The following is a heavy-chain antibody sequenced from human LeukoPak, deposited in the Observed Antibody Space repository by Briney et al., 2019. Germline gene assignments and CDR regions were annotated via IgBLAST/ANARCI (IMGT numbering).Heavy chain of an antibody. CDR2: ISSGSSTI. D-gene: IGHD1-14*01. CDR3: ASRNDY. J-gene: IGHJ4*02. CDR1: GFTFSNAW. Sequence: GGSLRLSCAASGFTFSNAWMSWVRQAPGKGLEWVSYISSGSSTIYYADSVKGRFTISRDNAKNSLYLQMNSLRAEDTAVYYCASRNDYWGQGTLVTVSS. V-gene: IGHV3-48*04.